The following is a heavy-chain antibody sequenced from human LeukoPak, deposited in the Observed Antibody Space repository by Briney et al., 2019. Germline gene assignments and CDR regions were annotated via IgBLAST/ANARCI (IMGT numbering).Heavy chain of an antibody. CDR3: ARDGYGNNYMDV. CDR1: GFSVSSNF. V-gene: IGHV3-53*01. CDR2: IYSGGTT. Sequence: PGGCLRLSCAASGFSVSSNFMSWVRQAPGKGLEWVSVIYSGGTTYYADSVKGRFTISRDNSKNTLSLQMNNLRAEDTAVYYCARDGYGNNYMDVWGKGTTVAVSS. D-gene: IGHD5-12*01. J-gene: IGHJ6*03.